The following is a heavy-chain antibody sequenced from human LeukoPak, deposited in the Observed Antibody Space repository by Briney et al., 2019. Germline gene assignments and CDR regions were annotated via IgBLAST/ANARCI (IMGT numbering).Heavy chain of an antibody. CDR3: ARVHTSGYAADL. V-gene: IGHV3-48*04. CDR1: GFTFSTYS. J-gene: IGHJ5*02. D-gene: IGHD3-22*01. Sequence: QPGGSLRLSCAASGFTFSTYSIDWVRQAPGKGLEWISYISSSSSTIDFADSVKGRFTISRDNARNSVYLQMNSLRAEDTAVYYCARVHTSGYAADLWGQGTLVTVSS. CDR2: ISSSSSTI.